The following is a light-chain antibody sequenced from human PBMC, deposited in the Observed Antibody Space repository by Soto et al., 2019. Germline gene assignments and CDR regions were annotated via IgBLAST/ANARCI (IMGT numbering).Light chain of an antibody. V-gene: IGKV1-5*01. CDR2: DAS. Sequence: IQMTLSPSTLSASVGDRVTITCRASQSINGRLAWYQQKPGKAPKLLIYDASSLQSGVPSRFSGRGSGTEFTLTTNSLQPDDFATYYCQQYDSYVTFGGGTKVDIK. CDR1: QSINGR. CDR3: QQYDSYVT. J-gene: IGKJ4*01.